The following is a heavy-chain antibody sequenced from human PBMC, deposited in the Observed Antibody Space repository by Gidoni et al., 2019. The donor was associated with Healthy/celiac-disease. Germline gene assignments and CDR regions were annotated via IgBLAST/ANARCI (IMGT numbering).Heavy chain of an antibody. V-gene: IGHV3-33*01. CDR2: IWYDGSNK. D-gene: IGHD3-16*02. CDR1: GCTFSSYG. CDR3: ARGIMITFGGVIVTTNYYYYGMDV. Sequence: QVQLVESGGGVVQPGRSLRLSCAASGCTFSSYGMHWVRQAPGKGRAGVAVIWYDGSNKYYADSVQGRFTISRDHSKNTLYLQMNSLRAEDTAVYYCARGIMITFGGVIVTTNYYYYGMDVWGQGTTVTVSS. J-gene: IGHJ6*02.